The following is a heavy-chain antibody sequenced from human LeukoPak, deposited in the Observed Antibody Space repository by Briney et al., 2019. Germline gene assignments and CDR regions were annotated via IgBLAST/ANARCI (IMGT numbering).Heavy chain of an antibody. D-gene: IGHD6-13*01. Sequence: PGGSLRLSCAASGFTFSSYSMNWVRQPPGKGLEWIGEINHSGSTNYNPSLKSRVTISVDTSKNQFSLKLSSVTAADTAVYYCARPGSQQLVRGRWFDPWGQGTLVTVSS. J-gene: IGHJ5*02. CDR3: ARPGSQQLVRGRWFDP. V-gene: IGHV4-34*01. CDR2: INHSGST. CDR1: GFTFSSYS.